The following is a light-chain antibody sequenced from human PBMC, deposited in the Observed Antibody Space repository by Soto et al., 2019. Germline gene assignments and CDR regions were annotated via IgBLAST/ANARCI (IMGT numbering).Light chain of an antibody. CDR3: ASFRSGTILV. J-gene: IGLJ1*01. CDR2: EVN. CDR1: RSDIGDSNF. Sequence: QSALTQPASVSGSPGQSVTISCTGPRSDIGDSNFISWYQHSPGKAPRLLIYEVNNRPSGVSRRFSGSKAGNTASLTISGLLEDDEADSLCASFRSGTILVFGSGTKVTVL. V-gene: IGLV2-14*01.